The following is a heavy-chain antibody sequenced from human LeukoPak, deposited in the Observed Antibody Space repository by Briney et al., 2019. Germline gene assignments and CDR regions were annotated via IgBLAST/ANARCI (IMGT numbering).Heavy chain of an antibody. CDR1: GFTFSSYS. CDR2: ISSSGSTI. V-gene: IGHV3-48*04. Sequence: GGSLRLSCAASGFTFSSYSMNWVRQAPGKGLEGVSYISSSGSTIYYADSVKGRFTISRDNAKNSLYLQMNSLRAEDTAVYYCAELGITMIGGVWGKGTTVTVSS. CDR3: AELGITMIGGV. D-gene: IGHD3-10*02. J-gene: IGHJ6*04.